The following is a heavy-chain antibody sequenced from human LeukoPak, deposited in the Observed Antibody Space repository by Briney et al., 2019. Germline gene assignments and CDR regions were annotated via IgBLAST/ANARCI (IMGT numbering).Heavy chain of an antibody. V-gene: IGHV4-34*01. CDR2: INHSGST. Sequence: PSETLSLTCAVYGGSFSGYYWSWIRQPPGKGLGWIGEINHSGSTNYNPSLKSRVTISVDTSKNQFSLKLSSVTAADTAVYYCARKVHTYYHGSGSWIHWGQGTLVTVSS. CDR3: ARKVHTYYHGSGSWIH. CDR1: GGSFSGYY. D-gene: IGHD3-10*01. J-gene: IGHJ4*02.